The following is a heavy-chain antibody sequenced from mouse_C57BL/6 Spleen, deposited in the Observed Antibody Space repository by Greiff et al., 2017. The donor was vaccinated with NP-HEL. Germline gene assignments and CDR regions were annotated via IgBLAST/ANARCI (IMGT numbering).Heavy chain of an antibody. J-gene: IGHJ2*01. CDR1: GFNIKDDY. V-gene: IGHV14-4*01. CDR3: TLVKGDY. Sequence: VQLKQSGAELVRPGASVKLSCTASGFNIKDDYMHWVKQRPEQGLEWIGWIDPENGDTEYASKFQGKATITADTSSNTAYLQLSSLTSEDTAVYYCTLVKGDYWGQGTTLTVSS. D-gene: IGHD2-10*02. CDR2: IDPENGDT.